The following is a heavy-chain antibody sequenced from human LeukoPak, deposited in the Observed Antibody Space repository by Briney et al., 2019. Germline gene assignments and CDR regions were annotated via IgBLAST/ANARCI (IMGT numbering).Heavy chain of an antibody. D-gene: IGHD3-3*01. J-gene: IGHJ4*02. Sequence: GESLKISCKGSGYSFATYWIAWVRQMPGKGLEWMGIIYPGSSDTRYSPSFQGQVTISADKSITTAYLEWSSLKATDTAMYYCARHPGLSSGYLDYWGQGTQLTVSS. CDR3: ARHPGLSSGYLDY. CDR1: GYSFATYW. V-gene: IGHV5-51*01. CDR2: IYPGSSDT.